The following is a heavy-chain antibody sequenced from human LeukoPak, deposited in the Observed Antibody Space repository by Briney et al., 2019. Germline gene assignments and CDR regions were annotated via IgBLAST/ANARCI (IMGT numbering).Heavy chain of an antibody. CDR3: ARDRDGGVGTIDY. Sequence: GASVKVSCKASGYTFTGYYMHWVRQAPGQGLEWMGRININSGGINYAQKSQGRVTMTRATSISTAYMELSRLRFDDTAVYYCARDRDGGVGTIDYWGQGTLVPVSS. D-gene: IGHD3-3*01. V-gene: IGHV1-2*06. J-gene: IGHJ4*02. CDR2: ININSGGI. CDR1: GYTFTGYY.